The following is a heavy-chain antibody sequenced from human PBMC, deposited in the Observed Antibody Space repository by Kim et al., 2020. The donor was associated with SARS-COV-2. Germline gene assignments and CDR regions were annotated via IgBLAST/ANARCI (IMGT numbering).Heavy chain of an antibody. Sequence: GESLKISCKGSGYSFTSYWIGWVRQMPGKGLEWMGIIYPGDSDTRYSPSFQGQVTISADKSISTAYLQWSSLKASDTAMYYCARRGGGSCYSGSCNWFDPWGQGTLVTVSS. V-gene: IGHV5-51*01. J-gene: IGHJ5*02. CDR1: GYSFTSYW. CDR3: ARRGGGSCYSGSCNWFDP. CDR2: IYPGDSDT. D-gene: IGHD2-15*01.